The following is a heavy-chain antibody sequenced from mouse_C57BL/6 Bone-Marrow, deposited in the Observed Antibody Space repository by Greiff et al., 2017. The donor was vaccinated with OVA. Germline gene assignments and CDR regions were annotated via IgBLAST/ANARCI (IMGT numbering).Heavy chain of an antibody. CDR1: GFTFTDYY. CDR2: IRNKANGYTT. CDR3: ARHYDYRYFDY. J-gene: IGHJ2*01. D-gene: IGHD2-4*01. Sequence: EVHLVESGGGLVQPGGSLSLSCAASGFTFTDYYMSWVRQPPGKALEWLGFIRNKANGYTTEYSASVKGRFTISRDNSQSILYLQMNALRAEDSATYYCARHYDYRYFDYWGQGTTLTVSS. V-gene: IGHV7-3*01.